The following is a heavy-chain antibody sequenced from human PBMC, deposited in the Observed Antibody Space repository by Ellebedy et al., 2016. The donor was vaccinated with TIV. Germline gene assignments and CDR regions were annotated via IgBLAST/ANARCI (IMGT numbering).Heavy chain of an antibody. CDR1: GFTFSSYN. CDR3: TRNLGHYLLSD. D-gene: IGHD2-15*01. V-gene: IGHV3-48*01. CDR2: IFSGGTTK. J-gene: IGHJ4*02. Sequence: GGSLRLXXAASGFTFSSYNMNWVRQAPGKGLEWVSYIFSGGTTKYYADSVKGRFTISRDNAKSSLYLQMNSLRVEDTAVYYCTRNLGHYLLSDWGQGSLVTVSS.